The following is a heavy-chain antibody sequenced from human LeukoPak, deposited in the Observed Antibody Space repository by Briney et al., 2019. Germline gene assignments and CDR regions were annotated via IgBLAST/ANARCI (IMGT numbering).Heavy chain of an antibody. V-gene: IGHV1-18*01. CDR1: GYTFTSYG. D-gene: IGHD3-22*01. CDR2: ISGYNGNT. CDR3: ARDYYDSSGYLRDY. J-gene: IGHJ4*02. Sequence: ASVKVSCKAPGYTFTSYGISWVRQVPGQGLEWMGWISGYNGNTNYAQKLQGRITMTTDTSTSTAYMDLRSLRSDDTAVYYCARDYYDSSGYLRDYWGQGTLVTVSS.